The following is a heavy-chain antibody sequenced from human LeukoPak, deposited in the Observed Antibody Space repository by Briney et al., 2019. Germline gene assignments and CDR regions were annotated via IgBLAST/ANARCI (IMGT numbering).Heavy chain of an antibody. CDR2: ISYSGST. D-gene: IGHD6-6*01. J-gene: IGHJ4*02. Sequence: PSETLSLTCSVSGGSINVYYWNWIRQSPGKGLEWIGSISYSGSTNYNPSLKSRVAISMDTPKNRFSLKVSSVIAADTAMYYCARGGSRSYTSSTLDYWGQGTLVTVSS. CDR3: ARGGSRSYTSSTLDY. CDR1: GGSINVYY. V-gene: IGHV4-59*01.